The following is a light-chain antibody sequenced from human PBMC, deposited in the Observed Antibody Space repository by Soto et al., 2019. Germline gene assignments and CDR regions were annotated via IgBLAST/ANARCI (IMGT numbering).Light chain of an antibody. J-gene: IGKJ2*01. CDR3: QQYGRLPVLYT. V-gene: IGKV3-20*01. CDR1: QSVTSNF. CDR2: GAS. Sequence: ENELTQSPGTLFLSPGERATLSCRASQSVTSNFLAWYQQKPGQAPRLLIYGASTRAAGVPDRFSGSGSGTDFTLTITRLEPEDFAVYYCQQYGRLPVLYTFGQGTKLGVK.